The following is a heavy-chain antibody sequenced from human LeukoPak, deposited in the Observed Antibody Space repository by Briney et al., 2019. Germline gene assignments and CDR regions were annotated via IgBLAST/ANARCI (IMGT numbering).Heavy chain of an antibody. CDR1: GYSISSGYY. D-gene: IGHD3-22*01. CDR3: ARTLIGYYDSSGYYLYYFDY. J-gene: IGHJ4*02. CDR2: IYHSGST. Sequence: KASETLSLTCTVSGYSISSGYYWGWIRQPPGKGLEWIGSIYHSGSTYYNPSRKSRVTISVDTSKNQFSLKLSSVTAADTAVYYCARTLIGYYDSSGYYLYYFDYWGQGTLVTVSS. V-gene: IGHV4-38-2*02.